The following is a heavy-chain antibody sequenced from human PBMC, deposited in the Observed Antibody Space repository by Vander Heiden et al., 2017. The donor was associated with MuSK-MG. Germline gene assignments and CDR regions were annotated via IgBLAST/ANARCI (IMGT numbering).Heavy chain of an antibody. Sequence: QLQLQESGPGLVKPSDTLSLTCSVSGDSLSDSGCDGGWIGQPPGKGLEWVGSMYYSGSTYFNPSLKSRVTIFVDTTKKKFSLKLKSVTAADTAVYYCVRRTVSTGGVDYWGQGTMVTVSS. D-gene: IGHD4-17*01. J-gene: IGHJ4*02. V-gene: IGHV4-39*01. CDR1: GDSLSDSGCD. CDR3: VRRTVSTGGVDY. CDR2: MYYSGST.